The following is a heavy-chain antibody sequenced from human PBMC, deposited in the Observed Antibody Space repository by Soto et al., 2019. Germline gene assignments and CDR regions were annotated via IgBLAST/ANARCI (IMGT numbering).Heavy chain of an antibody. CDR1: GGSVSSGSYY. D-gene: IGHD3-3*01. J-gene: IGHJ5*02. V-gene: IGHV4-61*01. Sequence: SETLSPTCTVSGGSVSSGSYYWSWIRQPPGKGLEWIGYIYYSGSTNYNPSLKSRVTISVDTSKNQFSLKLSSVTAADTAVYYCARVSITIFGVVNWFDPWGQGTLVTVSS. CDR3: ARVSITIFGVVNWFDP. CDR2: IYYSGST.